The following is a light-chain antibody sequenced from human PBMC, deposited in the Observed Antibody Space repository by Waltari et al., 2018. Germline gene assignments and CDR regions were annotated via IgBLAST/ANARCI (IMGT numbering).Light chain of an antibody. J-gene: IGKJ3*01. V-gene: IGKV1-5*03. CDR3: QQYNSYHIFT. CDR2: KAS. Sequence: DIQMTQSPSTLSASVGDRVTITCRASQNINSWLAWYQQKQGKAPKRLIYKASSLETWVPSRFSGSESGTEFTLTINSLQPDDFATYYCQQYNSYHIFTFGPGTKVEI. CDR1: QNINSW.